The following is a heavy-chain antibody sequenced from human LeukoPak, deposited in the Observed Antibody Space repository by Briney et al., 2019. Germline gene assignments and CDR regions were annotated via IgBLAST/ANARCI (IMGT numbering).Heavy chain of an antibody. CDR2: ISGNGGST. CDR3: AKDRKYCSSTSCPYYFDF. CDR1: GFTFSSYW. D-gene: IGHD2-2*01. J-gene: IGHJ4*02. V-gene: IGHV3-23*01. Sequence: GGSLRLSCAASGFTFSSYWMSWVRQAPGKGLEWVSAISGNGGSTYYADSVKGRFTISRDNSKNTLYLQMNSLRAEDTAVFYCAKDRKYCSSTSCPYYFDFWGQGTLVTVSS.